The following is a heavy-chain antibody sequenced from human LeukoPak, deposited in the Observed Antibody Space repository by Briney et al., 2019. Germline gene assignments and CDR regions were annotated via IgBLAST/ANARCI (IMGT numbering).Heavy chain of an antibody. CDR3: ARGQDYDFWSGYSPDAFDI. CDR1: GFTFSSYA. J-gene: IGHJ3*02. D-gene: IGHD3-3*01. CDR2: IWYDGSNK. V-gene: IGHV3-33*08. Sequence: GGSLRLSCAASGFTFSSYAMSWVRQAPGKGLEWVAVIWYDGSNKYYADSVKGRFTISRDNSKNTLYLQMNSLRAEDTAVYYCARGQDYDFWSGYSPDAFDIWGQGTMVTVSS.